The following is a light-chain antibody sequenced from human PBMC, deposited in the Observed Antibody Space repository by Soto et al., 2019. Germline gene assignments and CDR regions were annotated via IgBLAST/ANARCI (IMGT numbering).Light chain of an antibody. CDR3: CSYAGNGTFV. CDR1: SSDVGGYNL. Sequence: QSVLTQPASVSGSPGQSITIYCTGTSSDVGGYNLVTWYQQHPGKSPKLMIYEGSKRPSGVSPRFSGSKSGNTASLTISGLQAEDEADYSCCSYAGNGTFVFGTGTKVTVL. CDR2: EGS. V-gene: IGLV2-23*01. J-gene: IGLJ1*01.